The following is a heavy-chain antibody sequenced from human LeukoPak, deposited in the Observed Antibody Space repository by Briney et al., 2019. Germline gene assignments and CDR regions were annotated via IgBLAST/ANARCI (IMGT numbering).Heavy chain of an antibody. V-gene: IGHV4-4*07. CDR3: ARDLGMQWLAYFDY. CDR1: GGSISSYY. Sequence: SETLSLTCTVSGGSISSYYWSWIRQPAGKGLEWIGRIYTSGSTNYNPSLKSRVTMSVDTSKNQFSLKLSSVTAADTAVYYCARDLGMQWLAYFDYWGQGTLVTVSS. CDR2: IYTSGST. D-gene: IGHD6-19*01. J-gene: IGHJ4*02.